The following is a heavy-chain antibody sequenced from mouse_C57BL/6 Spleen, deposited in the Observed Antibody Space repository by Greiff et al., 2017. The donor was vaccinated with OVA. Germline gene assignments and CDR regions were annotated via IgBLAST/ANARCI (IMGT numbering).Heavy chain of an antibody. Sequence: VMLVESGPGLVQPSQSLSITCTVSGFSLTSYGVHWVRQSPGKGLEWLGVIWSGGSTDYNAAFISRLSISKDNSKSQVFFKMNSLQADDTAIYYCARIYYGNVYAMDYWGQGTSVTVSS. CDR1: GFSLTSYG. CDR2: IWSGGST. J-gene: IGHJ4*01. V-gene: IGHV2-2*01. CDR3: ARIYYGNVYAMDY. D-gene: IGHD2-1*01.